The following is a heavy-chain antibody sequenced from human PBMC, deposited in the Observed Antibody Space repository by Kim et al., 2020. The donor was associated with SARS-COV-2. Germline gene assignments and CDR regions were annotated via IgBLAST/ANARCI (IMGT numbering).Heavy chain of an antibody. D-gene: IGHD3-10*01. Sequence: GGSLRLSCAASGVTFSTYAMSWVRQAPGKGLEWVAAIIGRGDTTYYADSAKGRFIISRDNSQNTLYLQMNSPRGEDTAVYYCARVWYGEVFRDYWGRGTL. CDR2: IIGRGDTT. J-gene: IGHJ4*02. CDR1: GVTFSTYA. CDR3: ARVWYGEVFRDY. V-gene: IGHV3-23*01.